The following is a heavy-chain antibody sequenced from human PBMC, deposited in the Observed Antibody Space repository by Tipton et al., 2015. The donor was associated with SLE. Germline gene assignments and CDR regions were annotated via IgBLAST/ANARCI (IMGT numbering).Heavy chain of an antibody. Sequence: QSGAEVKKPGASVKVSCKASGYTFTRYYMHWVRQAPGQGLEWMGWISTQNGDTKYAQRFQGRVTMTTDTSTSTTYMALRSPRSDDTAIYYCARECSGTGCLDYWGQGTLVTVSS. CDR1: GYTFTRYY. V-gene: IGHV1-18*04. CDR2: ISTQNGDT. CDR3: ARECSGTGCLDY. J-gene: IGHJ4*02. D-gene: IGHD2-8*02.